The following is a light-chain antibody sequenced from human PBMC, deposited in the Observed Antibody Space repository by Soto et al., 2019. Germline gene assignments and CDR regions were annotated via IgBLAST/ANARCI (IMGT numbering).Light chain of an antibody. V-gene: IGLV1-40*01. CDR2: ANI. CDR1: SSNIGAGYD. J-gene: IGLJ1*01. Sequence: QSVLTQSPSVSGAPGQRVTISCTGSSSNIGAGYDVHWYQQLPGTAPKLLIFANINRPSGVPDRFSSSKSGTSASLAVTGLRAEDEADYYCQSYGSSLSGYVFGTGTKVTVL. CDR3: QSYGSSLSGYV.